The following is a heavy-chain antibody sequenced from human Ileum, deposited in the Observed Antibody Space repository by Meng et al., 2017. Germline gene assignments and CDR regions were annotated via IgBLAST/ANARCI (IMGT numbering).Heavy chain of an antibody. CDR1: GFTFSSYG. CDR2: LSGSGGNT. J-gene: IGHJ4*02. Sequence: GESLKISCAASGFTFSSYGMGWVRQAPGKGLEWVSALSGSGGNTYYADSVKGRFTISRDNSKNTLYLQMNSLTAEDTALYYCAKELGARLPFAYWGQGTLVTVSS. V-gene: IGHV3-23*01. D-gene: IGHD1-26*01. CDR3: AKELGARLPFAY.